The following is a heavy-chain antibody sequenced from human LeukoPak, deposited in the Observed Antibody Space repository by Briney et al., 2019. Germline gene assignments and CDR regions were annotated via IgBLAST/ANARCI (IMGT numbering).Heavy chain of an antibody. J-gene: IGHJ4*02. Sequence: GGSLRLSCAASGFTFSSYAMSWVRQVPGRGLEWVSAISGDGGTTYYADSVKGRFTISRDNSKNTLYLQMNSLRAEDTAVYYCAKKIDYYGSGSYGYWGQGTLVTVSS. D-gene: IGHD3-10*01. CDR1: GFTFSSYA. CDR3: AKKIDYYGSGSYGY. V-gene: IGHV3-23*01. CDR2: ISGDGGTT.